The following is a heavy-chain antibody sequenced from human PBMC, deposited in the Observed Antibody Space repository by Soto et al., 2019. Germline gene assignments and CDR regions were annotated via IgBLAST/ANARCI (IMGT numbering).Heavy chain of an antibody. D-gene: IGHD6-13*01. Sequence: EVQLVQSGAEVKKPGESLKISCKGSGYSFTSYWIGWVRQMPGKGLEWMGIIYPGDSDTRYSPSFQGQVTISADKSISTAYLQWSSLKASDTAMYYCARQTHWYSSSWTGYNWFDPWGQGTLVTVSS. CDR3: ARQTHWYSSSWTGYNWFDP. CDR2: IYPGDSDT. CDR1: GYSFTSYW. V-gene: IGHV5-51*01. J-gene: IGHJ5*02.